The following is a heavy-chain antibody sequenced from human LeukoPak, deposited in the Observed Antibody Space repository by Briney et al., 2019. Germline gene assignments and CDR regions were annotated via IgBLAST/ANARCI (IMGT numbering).Heavy chain of an antibody. V-gene: IGHV1-2*04. CDR2: INPNSGGT. CDR3: ARDRGYSYGWSGFDY. D-gene: IGHD5-18*01. Sequence: ASVKVSCKASGYTFTGYYMHWVRQAPGQGLEWMGWINPNSGGTNYAQKFQGWVTMTRDTSISTAYMELSRLRSDDRAVYYCARDRGYSYGWSGFDYWGQGTLVTVSS. CDR1: GYTFTGYY. J-gene: IGHJ4*02.